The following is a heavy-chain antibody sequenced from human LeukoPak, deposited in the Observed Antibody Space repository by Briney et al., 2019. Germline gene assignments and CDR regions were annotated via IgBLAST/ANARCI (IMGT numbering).Heavy chain of an antibody. V-gene: IGHV3-23*01. Sequence: PGGSLRLSCAASGFTVSSNYMSWVRQAPGKGLEWVSSISGSGDSTYYADSVKGRFTISRDNSKNTLYLQMHSLRAEDTAVYYCARSMVRIDYWGQGTLVTVSS. D-gene: IGHD3-10*01. CDR1: GFTVSSNY. J-gene: IGHJ4*02. CDR3: ARSMVRIDY. CDR2: ISGSGDST.